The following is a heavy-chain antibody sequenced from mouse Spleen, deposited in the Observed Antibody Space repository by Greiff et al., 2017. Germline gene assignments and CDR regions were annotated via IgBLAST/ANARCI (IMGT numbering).Heavy chain of an antibody. CDR2: IYPRSGNT. V-gene: IGHV1-81*01. CDR1: GYTFTSYG. D-gene: IGHD1-1*01. Sequence: QVQLQQSGAELARPGASVKLSCKASGYTFTSYGISWVKQRTGQGLEWIGEIYPRSGNTYYNEKFKGKATLTADKSSSTAYMELRSLTSEDSAVYFCARYHGSSFPWFAYWGQGTLVTVSA. CDR3: ARYHGSSFPWFAY. J-gene: IGHJ3*01.